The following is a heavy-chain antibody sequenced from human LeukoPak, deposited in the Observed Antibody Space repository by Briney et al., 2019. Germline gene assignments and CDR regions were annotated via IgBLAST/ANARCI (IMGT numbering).Heavy chain of an antibody. Sequence: AASVKVSCKASGYTFTSYYMHWVRQAPGQGLEWMGIINPSGGSTSYAQKLQGRVTMTTDTSTSTAYMELRSLRSDDTAVYYCARVEYYDSSGVDYWGQGTLVTVSS. J-gene: IGHJ4*02. D-gene: IGHD3-22*01. CDR3: ARVEYYDSSGVDY. CDR2: INPSGGST. CDR1: GYTFTSYY. V-gene: IGHV1-46*01.